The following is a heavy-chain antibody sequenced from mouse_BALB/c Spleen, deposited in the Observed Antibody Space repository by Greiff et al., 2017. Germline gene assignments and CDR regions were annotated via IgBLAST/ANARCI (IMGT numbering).Heavy chain of an antibody. CDR2: ISSGGST. CDR3: ARGKLTGPYFDY. D-gene: IGHD4-1*01. Sequence: EVMLVESGGGLVKPGGSLKLSCAASGFTFSSYAMSWVRQTPEKRLEWVASISSGGSTYYPDSVKGRFTISRDNARNILYLQMSSLRSEDTAMYYCARGKLTGPYFDYWGQGTTLTVSS. CDR1: GFTFSSYA. J-gene: IGHJ2*01. V-gene: IGHV5-6-5*01.